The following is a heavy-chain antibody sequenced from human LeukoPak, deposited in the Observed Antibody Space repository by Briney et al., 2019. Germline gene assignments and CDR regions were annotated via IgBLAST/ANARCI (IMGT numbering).Heavy chain of an antibody. Sequence: PGGSLRLSCAASMVSFSDHYMDWVRQAPGQGLEWVGRIRNKANSYTTEYAAPVKGRFTISRDDSKNSLYRQMNSLKTEDTAADYSASALKSTGTTTLGEYGGRGTLVTVAT. CDR3: ASALKSTGTTTLGEY. V-gene: IGHV3-72*01. J-gene: IGHJ4*02. CDR1: MVSFSDHY. CDR2: IRNKANSYTT. D-gene: IGHD1-1*01.